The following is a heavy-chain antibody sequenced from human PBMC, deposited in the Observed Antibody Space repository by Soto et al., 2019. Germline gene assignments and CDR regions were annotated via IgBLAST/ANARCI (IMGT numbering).Heavy chain of an antibody. CDR2: ISISSSTR. Sequence: EVQLVESGGGLVQPGGSLRLSCAASGFTFSSYVINWVRQAPGKGLEWVSYISISSSTRYYADSVRGRFTISRDNAKNSLYLQMNSLRDEDTAVYYCARGRGFFDYWGQGTLVTVSS. CDR1: GFTFSSYV. J-gene: IGHJ4*02. CDR3: ARGRGFFDY. V-gene: IGHV3-48*02.